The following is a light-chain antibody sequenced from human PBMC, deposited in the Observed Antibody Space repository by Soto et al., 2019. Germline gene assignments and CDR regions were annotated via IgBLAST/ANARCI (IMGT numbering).Light chain of an antibody. V-gene: IGLV7-43*01. Sequence: QAVVTQEPSLTVSPGGTVTLTCASSTGAVTSGHHPNWFQQKPGQAPRSLIYSTNNKHSWTPARFSGALLGAKAALTLSGVQPEDEAEYFCLLYYGDTLVFGGGTKLTVL. CDR3: LLYYGDTLV. CDR2: STN. J-gene: IGLJ2*01. CDR1: TGAVTSGHH.